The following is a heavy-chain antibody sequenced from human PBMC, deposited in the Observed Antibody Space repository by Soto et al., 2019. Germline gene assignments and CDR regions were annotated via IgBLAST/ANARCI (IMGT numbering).Heavy chain of an antibody. CDR2: FDPEDGET. V-gene: IGHV1-24*01. Sequence: ASVKVSCKVSGYTLTELSMHWVRQAPGKGLEWMGGFDPEDGETIYAQKSQGRVTMTEDTSTDTAYMELSSLRSEDTAVYYCATVAPPNRLTMMDENWFDPWGQGTLVTVSS. J-gene: IGHJ5*02. D-gene: IGHD3-22*01. CDR3: ATVAPPNRLTMMDENWFDP. CDR1: GYTLTELS.